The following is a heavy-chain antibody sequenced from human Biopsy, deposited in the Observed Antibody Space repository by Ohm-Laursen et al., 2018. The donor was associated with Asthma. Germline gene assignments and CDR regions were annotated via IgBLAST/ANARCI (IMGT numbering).Heavy chain of an antibody. Sequence: SLRLSCAASGFTFMTYGMHWVHQAPGKGLEWVATVGSDESYTDHADSVKGRFNISRDNSKNTLHLQMNSLSPEDTAVYYCARDFSRAIMIGGGREHYFDFWGQGTLVTVSS. J-gene: IGHJ4*02. CDR3: ARDFSRAIMIGGGREHYFDF. V-gene: IGHV3-33*01. CDR2: VGSDESYT. D-gene: IGHD3-16*01. CDR1: GFTFMTYG.